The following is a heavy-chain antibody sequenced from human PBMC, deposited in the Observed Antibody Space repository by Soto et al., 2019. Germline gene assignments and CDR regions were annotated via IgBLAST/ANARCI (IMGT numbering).Heavy chain of an antibody. CDR2: IYYIGST. Sequence: QVQLQESGPGLLKPSQTLTLSCSVSGGSISSGGYYWNWIRQHPGKGLEWIGYIYYIGSTYYNPSLKSRVTISLDTSKYQFSLKLSSVTAADTAVYYCARSVFPWGQGTLVTVSS. CDR3: ARSVFP. V-gene: IGHV4-31*03. CDR1: GGSISSGGYY. J-gene: IGHJ5*02.